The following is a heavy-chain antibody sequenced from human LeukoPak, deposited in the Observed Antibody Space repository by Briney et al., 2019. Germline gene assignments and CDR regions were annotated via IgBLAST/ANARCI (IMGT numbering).Heavy chain of an antibody. V-gene: IGHV1-69*05. J-gene: IGHJ3*02. Sequence: SVKVSCKASGGTFSSYAISWVRQAPGQGLEWMGGIIPIFGTANYAQKFQGRVTITTDESTSTAYMEPSSLRSEDTAVYYCARDPSTPSAFDIWGQGTMVTVSS. CDR1: GGTFSSYA. D-gene: IGHD2-2*01. CDR2: IIPIFGTA. CDR3: ARDPSTPSAFDI.